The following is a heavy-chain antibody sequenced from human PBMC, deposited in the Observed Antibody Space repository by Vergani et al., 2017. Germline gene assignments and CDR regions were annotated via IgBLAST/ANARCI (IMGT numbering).Heavy chain of an antibody. CDR1: GGSFTSYH. CDR2: IDHTGRP. CDR3: ARVNTETNGHLYYYYYMDV. J-gene: IGHJ6*03. Sequence: QVQLQQWGGGLLKPSETLSLTFVVNGGSFTSYHWTWIRQSPGEGLEWVGDIDHTGRPDCDPSLKSRLTMSVDKSRNQFSLTLNSVTATDTAIYFCARVNTETNGHLYYYYYMDVWGQGTAVTVS. D-gene: IGHD4-11*01. V-gene: IGHV4-34*01.